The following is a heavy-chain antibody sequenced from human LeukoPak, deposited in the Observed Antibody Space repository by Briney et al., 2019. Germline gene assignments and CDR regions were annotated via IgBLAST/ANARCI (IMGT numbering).Heavy chain of an antibody. Sequence: GGSLRLSCAASGFTVSSSYMGWVRQAPGKGLEWVSVLYSGGSTYYPDSVKGRFTISRDNSQNTLYLQMASLRTEDTAVYYCARLYDSSSYGAFDIWGQGTTVTVSS. D-gene: IGHD3-22*01. CDR2: LYSGGST. J-gene: IGHJ3*02. CDR3: ARLYDSSSYGAFDI. V-gene: IGHV3-66*02. CDR1: GFTVSSSY.